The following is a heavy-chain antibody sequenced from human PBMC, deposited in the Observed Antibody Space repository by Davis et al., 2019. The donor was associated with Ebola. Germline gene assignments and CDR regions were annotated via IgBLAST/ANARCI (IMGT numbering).Heavy chain of an antibody. D-gene: IGHD5-18*01. CDR3: ARLDSGYSFGYGMDV. CDR1: GFSLSTSAMC. Sequence: SGPTLVKPTQTLTLPCTFSGFSLSTSAMCVSWIRQPPGKALEWPARIDCDDDKYYSTSLKTRLTISKDTSKNQVVLTMTNMDPVDTATYYCARLDSGYSFGYGMDVWGQGTTVTVSS. J-gene: IGHJ6*02. V-gene: IGHV2-70*11. CDR2: IDCDDDK.